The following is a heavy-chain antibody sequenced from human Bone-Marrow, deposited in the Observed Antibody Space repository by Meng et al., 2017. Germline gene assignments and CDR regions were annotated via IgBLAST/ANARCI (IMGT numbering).Heavy chain of an antibody. CDR1: GGSISSYY. V-gene: IGHV4-59*01. J-gene: IGHJ4*02. CDR3: ARRPEWLGYFDY. D-gene: IGHD3-3*01. Sequence: QVQLQEPGPGLVKPSETLSLTCTVSGGSISSYYWSWIRQPPGKGLEWIGYIYYSGSTNYNPSLKSRVTISVDTSKNQFSLKLSSVTAADTAVYYCARRPEWLGYFDYWGQGTLVTVSS. CDR2: IYYSGST.